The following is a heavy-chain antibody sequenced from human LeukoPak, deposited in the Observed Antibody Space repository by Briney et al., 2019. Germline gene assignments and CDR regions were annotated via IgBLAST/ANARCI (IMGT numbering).Heavy chain of an antibody. J-gene: IGHJ4*02. Sequence: GGSLRLSCAASGFTFSSYAMTWVRQAPGKGLEWVSAISGSGGSTYYADSVKGRFTISRDNSKNTLYLQMNSLRAEDTAVYYCAKAGANWEYYFDYWGQGTLVTVSS. V-gene: IGHV3-23*01. D-gene: IGHD7-27*01. CDR3: AKAGANWEYYFDY. CDR1: GFTFSSYA. CDR2: ISGSGGST.